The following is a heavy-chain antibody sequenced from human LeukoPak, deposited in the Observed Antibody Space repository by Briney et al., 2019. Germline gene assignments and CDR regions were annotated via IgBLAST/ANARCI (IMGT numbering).Heavy chain of an antibody. V-gene: IGHV4-30-4*01. J-gene: IGHJ5*02. CDR3: ARLYYYDSRIDP. CDR1: GGSISSGGYY. CDR2: MYYSGST. Sequence: SETLSLTCTVSGGSISSGGYYWSWIRQPPGKGLEWIAYMYYSGSTYYNPSLKSRVTMSADTSKNQLSLKLSSVTAADTAVYYCARLYYYDSRIDPWGQGILVTVSS. D-gene: IGHD3-22*01.